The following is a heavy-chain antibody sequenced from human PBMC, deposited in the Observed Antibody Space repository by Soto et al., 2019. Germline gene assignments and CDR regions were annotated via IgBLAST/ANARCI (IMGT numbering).Heavy chain of an antibody. CDR3: ARDSIAAAGQNWFDP. Sequence: SETLSLTCTVSGGSISSYYWSWIRQPPGKGLEWIGYIYYSGSTNYNPSIKSRVTISVDTSKNQISLKLSTVTTADTAVYYCARDSIAAAGQNWFDPWGQGTLVTVSS. CDR1: GGSISSYY. V-gene: IGHV4-59*01. J-gene: IGHJ5*02. CDR2: IYYSGST. D-gene: IGHD6-13*01.